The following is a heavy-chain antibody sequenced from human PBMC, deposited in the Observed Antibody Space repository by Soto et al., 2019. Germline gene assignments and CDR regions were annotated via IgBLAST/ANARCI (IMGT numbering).Heavy chain of an antibody. CDR1: GGSISSSNW. D-gene: IGHD3-10*01. CDR2: IYHSGST. J-gene: IGHJ4*02. V-gene: IGHV4-4*02. Sequence: SETLSLTCAVSGGSISSSNWWSWVRQPPGKGLEGIGEIYHSGSTNYNPSLKSRVTISVDKSKNQFSLKLSSVTAADTAVYYCALSGNGSGITFGYWGQGTLVTVSS. CDR3: ALSGNGSGITFGY.